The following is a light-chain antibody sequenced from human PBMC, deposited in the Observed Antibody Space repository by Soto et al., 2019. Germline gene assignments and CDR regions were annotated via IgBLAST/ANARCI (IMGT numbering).Light chain of an antibody. J-gene: IGKJ4*01. V-gene: IGKV3-20*01. CDR2: GAS. CDR1: QSVSNSF. Sequence: EIVLTQSPATLSLSPGERATLSCRASQSVSNSFLAWYQQKPGQAPRLLIFGASSRATGIPDRFSGSGSGTDFTLIISRLETEDFAVYYCQRYGSSIQTFGGGTKVEI. CDR3: QRYGSSIQT.